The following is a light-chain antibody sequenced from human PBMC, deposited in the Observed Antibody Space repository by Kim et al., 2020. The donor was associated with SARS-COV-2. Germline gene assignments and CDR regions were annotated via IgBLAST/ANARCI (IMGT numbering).Light chain of an antibody. CDR3: QSYESTTLWV. CDR2: GHE. J-gene: IGLJ3*02. CDR1: RGSIARNY. Sequence: KVTIPCTGGRGSIARNYVQWSQPRPDSAPPTVFYGHEQRPAGVPDRFSGSIDSSSNSASLTISGLTTEDEADYYCQSYESTTLWVFGGGTQLTVL. V-gene: IGLV6-57*02.